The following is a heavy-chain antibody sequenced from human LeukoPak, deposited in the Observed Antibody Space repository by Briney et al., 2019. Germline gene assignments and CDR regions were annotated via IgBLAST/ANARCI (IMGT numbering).Heavy chain of an antibody. CDR3: AKDLRRRQLASGPFDY. CDR1: GFIFSSHG. V-gene: IGHV3-23*01. Sequence: HPGGSLRLSCAASGFIFSSHGMNWVRQAPGKGLEWVSGISPSGDITYYADSVKGRFTISRDNSKNRVYLQMNSLRAEDTAVYYCAKDLRRRQLASGPFDYWGQGTLVTVSS. D-gene: IGHD6-6*01. J-gene: IGHJ4*02. CDR2: ISPSGDIT.